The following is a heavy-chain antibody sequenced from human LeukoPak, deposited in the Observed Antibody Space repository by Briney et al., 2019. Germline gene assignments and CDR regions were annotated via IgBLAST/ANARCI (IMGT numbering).Heavy chain of an antibody. J-gene: IGHJ6*02. V-gene: IGHV3-53*01. CDR1: GFTVSSNY. D-gene: IGHD3-22*01. CDR3: ARNYYDSSGRLLTGGMDV. Sequence: GGSLRLSCAASGFTVSSNYMNWVRQAPGKGLEWVSGIYSGGTTYFADSVKGRFTISRDNSKNTLYLQMNSLRAEDTAVYYCARNYYDSSGRLLTGGMDVWGQGTTVTVSS. CDR2: IYSGGTT.